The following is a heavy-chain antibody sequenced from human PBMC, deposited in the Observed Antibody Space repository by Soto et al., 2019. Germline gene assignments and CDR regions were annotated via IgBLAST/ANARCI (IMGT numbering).Heavy chain of an antibody. CDR1: GGSISSGGYY. Sequence: CTVSGGSISSGGYYWSWVRQPPGKGLEWIGEIYHSGSTNYNPSLKSRVTISVDKSKNQFSLKLSSVTAADTAVYYCARAVHYDFWRGYYMDYWGQGTLVTVSS. CDR2: IYHSGST. J-gene: IGHJ4*02. CDR3: ARAVHYDFWRGYYMDY. V-gene: IGHV4-4*02. D-gene: IGHD3-3*01.